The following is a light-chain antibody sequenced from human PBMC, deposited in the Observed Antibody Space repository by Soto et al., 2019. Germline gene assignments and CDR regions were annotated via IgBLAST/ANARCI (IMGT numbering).Light chain of an antibody. CDR3: QQFADWPPYT. V-gene: IGKV3-15*01. CDR1: QNVFTN. CDR2: RAS. Sequence: ETVMMQSPATLSVSPGERATLSCRASQNVFTNVAWYQQKPGQAPRLLIYRASIRATGVPARFSGSGSGTEFTLTISSLQSEDFALYFCQQFADWPPYTFGQGTKLQIK. J-gene: IGKJ2*01.